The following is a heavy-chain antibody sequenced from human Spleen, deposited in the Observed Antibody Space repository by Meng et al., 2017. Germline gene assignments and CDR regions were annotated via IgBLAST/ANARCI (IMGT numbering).Heavy chain of an antibody. CDR2: INHSGST. J-gene: IGHJ4*02. CDR1: GGSFSDSY. D-gene: IGHD4-11*01. Sequence: QVQLQQWGPGLLKPSETLSPTGVFSGGSFSDSYWSWIRSPPGKGLEWIGEINHSGSTNYNPSLESRATISVDTSQNNLSLKLSSVTAADSAVYYCARGPTTMAHDFDYWGQGTLVTVSS. V-gene: IGHV4-34*01. CDR3: ARGPTTMAHDFDY.